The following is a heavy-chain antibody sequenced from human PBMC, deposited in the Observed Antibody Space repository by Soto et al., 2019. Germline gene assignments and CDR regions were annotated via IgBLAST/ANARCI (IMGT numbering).Heavy chain of an antibody. CDR1: GFTFNSYV. CDR3: ARTRSAWSDFHYYSLDV. D-gene: IGHD1-26*01. Sequence: PGGSLRLSCAASGFTFNSYVMHWVRQCPGNGLEWVAFISYDSTKTYYADSVKGRFTISRDNSNSALYVQMNSLTGEDTAVYYCARTRSAWSDFHYYSLDVWGQGTTVTVSS. J-gene: IGHJ6*02. V-gene: IGHV3-30*03. CDR2: ISYDSTKT.